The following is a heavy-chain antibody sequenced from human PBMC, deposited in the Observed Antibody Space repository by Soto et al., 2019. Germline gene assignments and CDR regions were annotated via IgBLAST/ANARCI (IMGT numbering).Heavy chain of an antibody. J-gene: IGHJ6*04. Sequence: PGGSLELSCAASGFTFSSYVMHGFRQAPGKGLEGVAVIWYDGSNKYYADSVKGRFTISRDNSKNTLYLQMNSLSGEDTAVSYCARNRVYYYDSSGYPYYYYGMDVWGKGTTVPVSS. D-gene: IGHD3-22*01. CDR1: GFTFSSYV. CDR2: IWYDGSNK. CDR3: ARNRVYYYDSSGYPYYYYGMDV. V-gene: IGHV3-33*01.